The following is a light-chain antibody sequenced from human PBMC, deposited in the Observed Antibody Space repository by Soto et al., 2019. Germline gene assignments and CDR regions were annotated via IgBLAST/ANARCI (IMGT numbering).Light chain of an antibody. CDR2: AAS. Sequence: DKQLTQSPSTLSASIGDRVTITCRASRNVGDWLAWFQQKPGKAPKLLIYAASSLQSGVPSRFSGSGSGTDFALTISSLQPEDFATYYCQQYNTYSTFGQGTRLEIK. CDR1: RNVGDW. CDR3: QQYNTYST. J-gene: IGKJ5*01. V-gene: IGKV1-5*01.